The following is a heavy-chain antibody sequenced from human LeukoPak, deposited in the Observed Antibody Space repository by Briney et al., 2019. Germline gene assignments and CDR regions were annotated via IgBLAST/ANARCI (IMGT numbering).Heavy chain of an antibody. Sequence: SETLSLTCAVYGGSFSGYYWSWIRQPPGKGLEWIGEINHSGSTNYNPSLKSRVTISVDTSKNQFSLKLSSVTAADTAVYYCARGLNYVVYWGQGTLVTVSS. CDR2: INHSGST. J-gene: IGHJ4*02. V-gene: IGHV4-34*01. D-gene: IGHD3-10*02. CDR3: ARGLNYVVY. CDR1: GGSFSGYY.